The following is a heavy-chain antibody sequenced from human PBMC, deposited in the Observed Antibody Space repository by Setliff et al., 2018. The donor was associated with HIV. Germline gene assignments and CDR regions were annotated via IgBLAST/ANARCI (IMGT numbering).Heavy chain of an antibody. CDR2: INHSGST. V-gene: IGHV4-34*01. CDR1: GGSFSSYY. CDR3: ARVPGYSSGTSYMDV. D-gene: IGHD6-19*01. Sequence: PSETLSLTCAVYGGSFSSYYWSWIRQPPGKGLEWIGEINHSGSTSYNPSLKSRVTISVDTSKNQFSLKLRSVTAADRAVYYCARVPGYSSGTSYMDVWGKGTTVTVSS. J-gene: IGHJ6*03.